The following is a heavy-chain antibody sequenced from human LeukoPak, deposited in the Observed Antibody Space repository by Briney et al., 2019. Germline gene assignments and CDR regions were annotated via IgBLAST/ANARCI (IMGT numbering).Heavy chain of an antibody. Sequence: SETLSLTCTVSGGSINNYYWSWIRQPRGKGLEWMGYIYHSGGTNYNPSLKSRVTISVDTSKNQFSLKLSSVTAADTAVYYCARYDYVWGSYRRFDYWGQGTLVTVSS. CDR3: ARYDYVWGSYRRFDY. CDR1: GGSINNYY. CDR2: IYHSGGT. J-gene: IGHJ4*02. V-gene: IGHV4-59*01. D-gene: IGHD3-16*02.